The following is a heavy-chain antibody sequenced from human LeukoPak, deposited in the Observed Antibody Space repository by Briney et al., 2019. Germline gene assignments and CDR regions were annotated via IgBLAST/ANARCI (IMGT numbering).Heavy chain of an antibody. CDR2: IYSGGTT. CDR3: ARGQSGDPAFDI. J-gene: IGHJ3*02. D-gene: IGHD4-17*01. CDR1: GFSVSNNY. Sequence: GGSLRLSCEASGFSVSNNYMTWVRQAPGKGLEWVSVIYSGGTTYYGDSVEGRFTISRDNSRNTLNLQMNSLRAEDTAVYFCARGQSGDPAFDIWGQGTMVTVSS. V-gene: IGHV3-53*01.